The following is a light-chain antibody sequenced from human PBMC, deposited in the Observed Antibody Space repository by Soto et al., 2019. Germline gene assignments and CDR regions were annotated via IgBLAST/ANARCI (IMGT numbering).Light chain of an antibody. J-gene: IGKJ1*01. CDR3: QHHYNTPWT. CDR1: QRISTY. V-gene: IGKV1-39*01. CDR2: TAS. Sequence: DIPLPQPPSSLSASVGDRITITCRASQRISTYLNWYQQKPGKASALAIYTASSFESGVPSRVGGSGSGTDITLTTSSLQPEELAAYYCQHHYNTPWTFGQGTKVEIK.